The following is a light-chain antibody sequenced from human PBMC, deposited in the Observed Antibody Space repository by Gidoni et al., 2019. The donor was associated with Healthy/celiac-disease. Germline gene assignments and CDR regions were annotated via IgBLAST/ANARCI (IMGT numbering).Light chain of an antibody. CDR3: QPSYSTPYT. CDR1: QSISSY. CDR2: AAS. V-gene: IGKV1-39*01. Sequence: DIQMTQSPSSLSASVGDRVTITCRASQSISSYLNWYQQKPGKAPTLLIYAASSLQSGVPSRFSGSRSGTDFTLTISSLLPEDFATYYCQPSYSTPYTFGQGTKLEIK. J-gene: IGKJ2*01.